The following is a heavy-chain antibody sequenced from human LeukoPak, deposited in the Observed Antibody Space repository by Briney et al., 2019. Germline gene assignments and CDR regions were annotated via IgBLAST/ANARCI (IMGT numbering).Heavy chain of an antibody. D-gene: IGHD3-10*01. CDR3: ARGRSVNYGSRYFDF. J-gene: IGHJ4*02. CDR1: GFTFSSYA. CDR2: ISSNGGTT. Sequence: PGGSLRLSCAASGFTFSSYAIHWVRQAPGKGLEYVSVISSNGGTTYYGNSVKGRFTISRDNSMNTVYLQMGSLRAEDTAVYYCARGRSVNYGSRYFDFWGQGTLVTVSS. V-gene: IGHV3-64*01.